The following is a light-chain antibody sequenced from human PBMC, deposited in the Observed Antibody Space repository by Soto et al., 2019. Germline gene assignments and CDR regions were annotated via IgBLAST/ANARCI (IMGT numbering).Light chain of an antibody. CDR1: SSDVGGYNY. CDR2: EVS. Sequence: QSALTQPASVSGSPGQSITISCTGTSSDVGGYNYVSWYQQYPGKAPKLMIYEVSNRPSGVSHRFSGSKSGNTASLTISGLQAEDEADYYCSSYTSSRTRVFGGGTKLTVL. CDR3: SSYTSSRTRV. V-gene: IGLV2-14*01. J-gene: IGLJ3*02.